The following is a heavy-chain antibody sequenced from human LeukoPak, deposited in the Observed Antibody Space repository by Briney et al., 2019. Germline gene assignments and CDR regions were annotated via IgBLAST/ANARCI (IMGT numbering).Heavy chain of an antibody. Sequence: GESLKISCKVSGYSFTSYCIGWVRQMPGKGLEWMGIIYPGDSGPTYSPSFQGQVTISVDKSINTAYLQWSSLQASDTAMYYCGMSGDRVPLQDDVFDVWGQGTMVSVST. D-gene: IGHD1-26*01. J-gene: IGHJ3*01. CDR1: GYSFTSYC. V-gene: IGHV5-51*01. CDR3: GMSGDRVPLQDDVFDV. CDR2: IYPGDSGP.